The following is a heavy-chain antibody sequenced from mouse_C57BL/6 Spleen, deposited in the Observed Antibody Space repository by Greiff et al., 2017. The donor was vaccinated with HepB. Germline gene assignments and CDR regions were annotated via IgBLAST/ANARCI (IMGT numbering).Heavy chain of an antibody. CDR2: IDPSDSYT. D-gene: IGHD3-2*02. Sequence: QVQLQQPGAELVKPGASVKLSCKASGYTFTSYWMQWVKQRPGQGLEWIGEIDPSDSYTNYNQKFKGKATLTVDTSSSTAYMQLSSLTSEDSAVYYCARKTDQATDYWGQGTTLTVSS. CDR1: GYTFTSYW. V-gene: IGHV1-50*01. CDR3: ARKTDQATDY. J-gene: IGHJ2*01.